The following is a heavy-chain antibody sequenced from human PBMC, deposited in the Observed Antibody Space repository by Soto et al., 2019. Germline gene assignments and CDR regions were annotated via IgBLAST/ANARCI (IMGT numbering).Heavy chain of an antibody. D-gene: IGHD5-12*01. J-gene: IGHJ4*02. CDR2: IVPIVDTS. CDR1: GGTFSSYA. CDR3: VRDSPIGSTFSGYDGIDY. Sequence: SVKVSCKTSGGTFSSYAISWVRQAPGQGLEWMGGIVPIVDTSTYAQKFQGRVTITADESTSTAYMELNRLRSEDTAVYYCVRDSPIGSTFSGYDGIDYWGQGTLVTVSS. V-gene: IGHV1-69*13.